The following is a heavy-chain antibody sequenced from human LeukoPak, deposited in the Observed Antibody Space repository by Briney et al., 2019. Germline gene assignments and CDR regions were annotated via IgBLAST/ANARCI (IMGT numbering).Heavy chain of an antibody. CDR1: GGSFSGYY. CDR3: ASRPYYYDSSGRPFDY. V-gene: IGHV4-34*01. CDR2: INHSGST. Sequence: PSETLSLTCAVYGGSFSGYYWSWIRQPPGKGLEWIGEINHSGSTNYNPSLKSRVTISVDTSKNQFSLKLSSVTAADTAVYYCASRPYYYDSSGRPFDYWGQGTLVTVSS. J-gene: IGHJ4*02. D-gene: IGHD3-22*01.